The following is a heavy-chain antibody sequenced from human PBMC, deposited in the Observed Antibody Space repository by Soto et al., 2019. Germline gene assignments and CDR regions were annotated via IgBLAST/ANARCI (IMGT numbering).Heavy chain of an antibody. Sequence: GGSLRLSCAASGFTFSSYAMSWVRQAPGKGLEWVSAISGSGGSTYYADSVKGRFTISRDNSKNTLYLQMNSLRAEDTAVYYCAKDPLGGVSFGTYYYDPWGQGTLVTVSS. CDR2: ISGSGGST. J-gene: IGHJ5*02. CDR1: GFTFSSYA. CDR3: AKDPLGGVSFGTYYYDP. D-gene: IGHD3-22*01. V-gene: IGHV3-23*01.